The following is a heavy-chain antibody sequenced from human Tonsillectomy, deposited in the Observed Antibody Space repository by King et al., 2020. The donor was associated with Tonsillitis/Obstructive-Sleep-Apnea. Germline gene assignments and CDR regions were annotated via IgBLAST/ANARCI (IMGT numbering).Heavy chain of an antibody. CDR1: GFTFSSYS. J-gene: IGHJ6*03. CDR3: ARWSIAARVYYYYMDV. V-gene: IGHV3-48*02. Sequence: LVESGGGLVQPGGSLRLSCAASGFTFSSYSMNWVRQAPGKGLEWVSYISSSSSTIYYADSVKGRFTISRDNAKNSLYLQMNSLRDEDTAVYYCARWSIAARVYYYYMDVWGKGTTVTVSS. CDR2: ISSSSSTI. D-gene: IGHD6-6*01.